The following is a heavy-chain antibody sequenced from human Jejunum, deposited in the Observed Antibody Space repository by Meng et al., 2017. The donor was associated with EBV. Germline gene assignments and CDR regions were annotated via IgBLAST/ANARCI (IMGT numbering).Heavy chain of an antibody. J-gene: IGHJ4*02. D-gene: IGHD5-24*01. V-gene: IGHV1-8*01. CDR1: GYTFTTHH. CDR2: MSPDNGDT. CDR3: ARGDGYNLY. Sequence: QVQLVQAGAEVKKPGASVQVSFKASGYTFTTHHINWVRQATGQGLEYMGWMSPDNGDTGYAQNFQGRLTMTRDTSISTAYMELSSLTSDDTAAYYCARGDGYNLYWGQGTLVTVSS.